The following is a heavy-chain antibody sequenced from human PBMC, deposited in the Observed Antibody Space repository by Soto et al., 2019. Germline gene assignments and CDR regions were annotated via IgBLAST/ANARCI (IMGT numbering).Heavy chain of an antibody. J-gene: IGHJ6*02. CDR1: GFTFSSYA. CDR3: ARASHWSSGYYHYYYAMDV. Sequence: EVQLLESGGGLVQPGGSLRLSCAASGFTFSSYAMSWVRQAPGKGLEWVSAISGSGGSTYYADSVKGRFTISRDNAKNSLYLRMNSLRAEDTAVYYCARASHWSSGYYHYYYAMDVWGQGTTVTVSS. V-gene: IGHV3-23*01. D-gene: IGHD3-22*01. CDR2: ISGSGGST.